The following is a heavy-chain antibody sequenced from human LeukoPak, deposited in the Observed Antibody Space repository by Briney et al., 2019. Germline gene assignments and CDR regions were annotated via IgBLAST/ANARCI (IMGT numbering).Heavy chain of an antibody. CDR2: IYSGGST. V-gene: IGHV3-53*01. CDR1: GFTVSSNY. CDR3: ARAAVAAPLYYYYGMDV. D-gene: IGHD6-19*01. Sequence: GGSLRLSCAASGFTVSSNYMGWVRQAPGKGLEWVSVIYSGGSTYYADSVKGRFTISRDNSKNTLYLQMNSLRAEDTAVYYCARAAVAAPLYYYYGMDVWGQGTTVTVSS. J-gene: IGHJ6*02.